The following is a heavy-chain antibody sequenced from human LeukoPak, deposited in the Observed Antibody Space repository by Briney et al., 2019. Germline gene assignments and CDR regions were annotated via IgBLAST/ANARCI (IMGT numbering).Heavy chain of an antibody. D-gene: IGHD3-10*01. CDR1: GYTFTGYY. CDR3: ARGARGTWAWGD. CDR2: INPNSGGT. V-gene: IGHV1-2*06. Sequence: ASVKVSCKASGYTFTGYYMHWVRQAPGQGLEWMGRINPNSGGTNYAQKFQGRVTTTRDTSVSTAYMELSRLRSDDTAMYYCARGARGTWAWGDWGQGTLVTVSS. J-gene: IGHJ4*02.